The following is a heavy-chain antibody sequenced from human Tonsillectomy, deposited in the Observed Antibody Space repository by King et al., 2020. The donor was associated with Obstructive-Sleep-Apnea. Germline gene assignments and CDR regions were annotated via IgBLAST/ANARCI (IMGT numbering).Heavy chain of an antibody. D-gene: IGHD5-12*01. J-gene: IGHJ4*02. CDR2: ISWNSGSI. V-gene: IGHV3-9*01. Sequence: EVQLVESGGGLVQPGKSLRLSCAASGFTFDDYGMHWVRHAPGKGLEWVSGISWNSGSIGYADSVKGRFTISRDNAKNSLYLQMNSLRAEDTALYYCARHSGYDLEYWGQGTLVTVSS. CDR1: GFTFDDYG. CDR3: ARHSGYDLEY.